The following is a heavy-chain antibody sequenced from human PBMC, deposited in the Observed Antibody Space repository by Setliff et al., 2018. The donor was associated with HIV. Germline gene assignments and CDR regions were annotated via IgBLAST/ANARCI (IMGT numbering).Heavy chain of an antibody. J-gene: IGHJ5*02. CDR3: ATDPQAGKFVPPPMMNWFDP. V-gene: IGHV1-24*01. D-gene: IGHD3-16*01. CDR2: FDPQDGET. Sequence: ASVKVSCKVYGYTLSELSIHWVRQAPGKGLEWMGYFDPQDGETVYAQKFQGRVTLTEDTSTGTAYMELSGLRSEDTAVYYCATDPQAGKFVPPPMMNWFDPWGQGTLVTVSS. CDR1: GYTLSELS.